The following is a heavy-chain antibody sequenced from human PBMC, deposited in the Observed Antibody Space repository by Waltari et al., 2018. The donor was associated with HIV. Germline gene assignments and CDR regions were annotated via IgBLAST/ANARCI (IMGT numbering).Heavy chain of an antibody. J-gene: IGHJ4*02. Sequence: EVQLVESGGGLVQPGGSLRPSCAVSGFSFSTFTMSLVRQAQGAVLEWEANIKPDGSDKNYVDSVKGRFTISRDNAKNSLDLQMNTLRDEDTAVYYCTRWNNWYFDFWGQGALVTVSS. V-gene: IGHV3-7*03. CDR2: IKPDGSDK. CDR3: TRWNNWYFDF. D-gene: IGHD1-1*01. CDR1: GFSFSTFT.